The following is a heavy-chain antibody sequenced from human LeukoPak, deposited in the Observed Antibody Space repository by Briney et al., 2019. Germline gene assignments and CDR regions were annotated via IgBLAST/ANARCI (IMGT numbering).Heavy chain of an antibody. CDR3: ARGNPHIVVVTSVPGGDY. D-gene: IGHD2-21*02. CDR2: MNPNSGNT. J-gene: IGHJ4*02. V-gene: IGHV1-8*01. Sequence: GASVKVSCKAAGYTFTGYYMFWVRQAPGQGLEWMGWMNPNSGNTGYAQKFQGRVTMTRNTSISTAYMELSSLRSEDTAVYYCARGNPHIVVVTSVPGGDYWGQGTLVTVSS. CDR1: GYTFTGYY.